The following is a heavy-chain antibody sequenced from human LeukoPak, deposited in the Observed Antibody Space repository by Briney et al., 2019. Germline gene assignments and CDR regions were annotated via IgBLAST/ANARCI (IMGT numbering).Heavy chain of an antibody. CDR2: ISGSGANR. Sequence: GGSLILSCAASGFTFSSYAMSWVRQAPGKGLEWVSAISGSGANRYYADSVKGRFTISRDNSKNTLYLQMNSLRAEDTAVYYCAKYNYYGSGSYYNDFDYWGQGTLVTVSS. V-gene: IGHV3-23*01. J-gene: IGHJ4*02. CDR3: AKYNYYGSGSYYNDFDY. D-gene: IGHD3-10*01. CDR1: GFTFSSYA.